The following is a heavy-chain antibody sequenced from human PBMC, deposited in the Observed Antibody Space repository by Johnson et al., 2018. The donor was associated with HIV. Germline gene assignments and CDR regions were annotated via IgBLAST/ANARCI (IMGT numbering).Heavy chain of an antibody. Sequence: QVQLVESGGGVVQPGRSLRLSCAASKFTFNSYTLHWVRQAPGKGLEWVAVISHDGNKIFYADSVKGRFTISRDNAKNSLYLQMNSLRAGDTAVYYCARRSIRSDGFDIWGQGTMVTVSS. D-gene: IGHD4-11*01. V-gene: IGHV3-30*14. CDR1: KFTFNSYT. CDR2: ISHDGNKI. CDR3: ARRSIRSDGFDI. J-gene: IGHJ3*02.